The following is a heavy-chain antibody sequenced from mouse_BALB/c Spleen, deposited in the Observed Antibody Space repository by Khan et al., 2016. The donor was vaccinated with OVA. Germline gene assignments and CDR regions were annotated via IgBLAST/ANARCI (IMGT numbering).Heavy chain of an antibody. CDR1: GFTFSNYG. D-gene: IGHD4-1*01. Sequence: EVELVESGGDLVKPGGSLKLSCAASGFTFSNYGMSWVRQTPDKRLEWVATISSGGDYTYYPDGVEGRFTIFRDNAKNTLYLQMSSLKSEDTAIYHCASHLTGSFAYWGQGTLVTVSA. CDR3: ASHLTGSFAY. CDR2: ISSGGDYT. V-gene: IGHV5-6*01. J-gene: IGHJ3*01.